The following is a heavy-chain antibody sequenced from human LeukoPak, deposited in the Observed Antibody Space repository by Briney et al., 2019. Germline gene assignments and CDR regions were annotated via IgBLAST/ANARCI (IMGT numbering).Heavy chain of an antibody. CDR1: GLTVGINY. V-gene: IGHV3-53*01. Sequence: QSGGSLRLSCAASGLTVGINYMSWVRQAPGKGLEWVSFMYADGSTDYADSVQGRFTISRDNSKNTLYLQMNTLRAEDTAIYCCARDRYRSGCMDVWGQGTTVTVS. CDR3: ARDRYRSGCMDV. CDR2: MYADGST. D-gene: IGHD6-19*01. J-gene: IGHJ6*02.